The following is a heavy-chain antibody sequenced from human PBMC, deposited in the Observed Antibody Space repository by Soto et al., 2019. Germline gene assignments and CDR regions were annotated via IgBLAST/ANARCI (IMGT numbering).Heavy chain of an antibody. J-gene: IGHJ3*02. CDR1: GFTFSDYY. V-gene: IGHV3-11*01. CDR3: ARVLGPAGYLALAFDI. CDR2: ISSSGSTI. D-gene: IGHD6-25*01. Sequence: GESLKISCAASGFTFSDYYMSWIRQAPGKGLEWVSYISSSGSTIYYADSVKGRFTISRDNAKNSLYLQMNSLRAEDTAVYYCARVLGPAGYLALAFDIWGQGTMVTVSS.